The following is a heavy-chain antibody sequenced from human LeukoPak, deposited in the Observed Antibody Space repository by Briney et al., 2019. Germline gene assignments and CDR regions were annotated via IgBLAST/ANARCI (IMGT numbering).Heavy chain of an antibody. Sequence: SETLSLTCTVSGSSISGNSLCWGWIRQPPGKGLEWIGSLSDTWNTYYNPSLSSRVSISIDTSNNHFSLRLNSVTDTDTAVYFCAGHPRGQYTRGFSAFEIWGRGTLVTVSS. CDR2: LSDTWNT. V-gene: IGHV4-39*02. CDR1: GSSISGNSLC. J-gene: IGHJ3*02. D-gene: IGHD3-10*01. CDR3: AGHPRGQYTRGFSAFEI.